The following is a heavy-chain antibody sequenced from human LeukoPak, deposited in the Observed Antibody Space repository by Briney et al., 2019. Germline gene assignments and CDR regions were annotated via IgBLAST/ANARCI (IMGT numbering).Heavy chain of an antibody. CDR2: IYSGGST. CDR1: GFTVSSNY. J-gene: IGHJ3*02. Sequence: GGSLRISCAASGFTVSSNYMSWVRQAPGKGLEWVAVIYSGGSTYYADSVKGRFTVSRDNSKNTLHLQMNSLRAEDTAVYYCASLYSGSYYGAFDIWGQGTMVTVSS. D-gene: IGHD1-26*01. V-gene: IGHV3-66*01. CDR3: ASLYSGSYYGAFDI.